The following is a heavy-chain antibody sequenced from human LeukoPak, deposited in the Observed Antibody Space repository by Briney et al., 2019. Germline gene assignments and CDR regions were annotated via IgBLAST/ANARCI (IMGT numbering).Heavy chain of an antibody. Sequence: ASVKVSCKASGYTFTSYDINWVRQATGQGLEWMGWMNPNSGNTGYAQKFQGRVTITRNTSISTAYMELSSLRSEDTAVYYCARHRSGPGGFDYWGQGTLVTVSS. CDR2: MNPNSGNT. J-gene: IGHJ4*02. D-gene: IGHD3-10*01. CDR1: GYTFTSYD. CDR3: ARHRSGPGGFDY. V-gene: IGHV1-8*03.